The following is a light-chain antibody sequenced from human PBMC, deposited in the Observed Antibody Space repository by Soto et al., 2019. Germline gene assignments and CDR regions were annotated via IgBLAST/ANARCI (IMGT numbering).Light chain of an antibody. CDR1: QSVSSSY. V-gene: IGKV3-20*01. CDR3: QQYGSSLTWT. Sequence: EIVLTQSPGTLSLSPGERATLSCTASQSVSSSYLAWYQQKPGQAPRLLIYGASSRATGIPDRFSGSGSGTDFTLTISRLEPEDFAVYYCQQYGSSLTWTFGQGTKV. CDR2: GAS. J-gene: IGKJ1*01.